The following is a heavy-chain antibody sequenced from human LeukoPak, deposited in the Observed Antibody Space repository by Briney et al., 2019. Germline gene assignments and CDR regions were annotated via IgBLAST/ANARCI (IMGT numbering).Heavy chain of an antibody. V-gene: IGHV3-66*01. J-gene: IGHJ1*01. CDR2: FYSGGST. D-gene: IGHD6-13*01. Sequence: GGSLRLSCAASGFAVSDNYMSWVRQAPGKGLEWVSVFYSGGSTRYADSVKGRFTISRDNSKNTLYLQLNSLRAEDTAVYFCASSSWSSEYFHYWGQGTLVTVSS. CDR3: ASSSWSSEYFHY. CDR1: GFAVSDNY.